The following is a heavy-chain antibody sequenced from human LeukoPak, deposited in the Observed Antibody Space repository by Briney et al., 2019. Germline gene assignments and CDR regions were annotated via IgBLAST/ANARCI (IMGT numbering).Heavy chain of an antibody. CDR1: GGSITSGAYA. V-gene: IGHV4-30-2*01. J-gene: IGHJ4*02. D-gene: IGHD3-10*01. CDR2: IYRSGST. CDR3: ARGGGFYGSGTTHFDY. Sequence: SETLSLTCAVSGGSITSGAYARSWIRQPPGKGLEWIVYIYRSGSTSYKPSLKSRLSITIDKSKNQFSLNLRSVTAADTAFYYCARGGGFYGSGTTHFDYWGQGTLATVSS.